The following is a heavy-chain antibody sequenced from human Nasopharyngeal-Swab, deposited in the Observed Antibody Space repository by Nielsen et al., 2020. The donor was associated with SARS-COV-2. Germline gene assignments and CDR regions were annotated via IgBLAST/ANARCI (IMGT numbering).Heavy chain of an antibody. CDR2: ISSSGSTI. V-gene: IGHV3-48*03. D-gene: IGHD3-22*01. J-gene: IGHJ4*02. CDR1: GFTFSSYE. Sequence: GESLKISCAASGFTFSSYEMNWVRQAPGKGLEWVSYISSSGSTIYYADSVKGRFTISRDNAKNSLYLQMNSLRAEDTAVYYCATSYYYDSSGPMGVLDYWGQGTLVTVSS. CDR3: ATSYYYDSSGPMGVLDY.